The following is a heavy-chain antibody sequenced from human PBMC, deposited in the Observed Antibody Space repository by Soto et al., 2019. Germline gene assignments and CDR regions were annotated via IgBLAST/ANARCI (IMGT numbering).Heavy chain of an antibody. Sequence: ASVKVSCKASGGTFSSYAISWVRQAPGQGLEWMGGIIPIFGTANYAQKFQGRVTITADESTSTAYMELSSLRSEDTAVYYCASSRGIAARFYYYSGMDVWGQGNTVTVSS. J-gene: IGHJ6*02. V-gene: IGHV1-69*13. CDR3: ASSRGIAARFYYYSGMDV. CDR1: GGTFSSYA. CDR2: IIPIFGTA. D-gene: IGHD6-6*01.